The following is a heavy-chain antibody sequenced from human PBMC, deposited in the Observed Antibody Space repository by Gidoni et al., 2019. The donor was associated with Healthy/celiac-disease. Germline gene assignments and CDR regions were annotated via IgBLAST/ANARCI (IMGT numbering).Heavy chain of an antibody. J-gene: IGHJ3*02. CDR3: ARDGERVGYCSSTSCSRHGDAFDI. Sequence: QVQLVQSGAEVKKPGASVKVSCKASGYTFTSYYMHWVRKAPGQGLEWMGMINPSGGSTSYAQKFQGRVTMTRDTSTSTVYMELSSLRSEDTAVYYCARDGERVGYCSSTSCSRHGDAFDIWGQGTMVTVSS. D-gene: IGHD2-2*01. CDR2: INPSGGST. V-gene: IGHV1-46*01. CDR1: GYTFTSYY.